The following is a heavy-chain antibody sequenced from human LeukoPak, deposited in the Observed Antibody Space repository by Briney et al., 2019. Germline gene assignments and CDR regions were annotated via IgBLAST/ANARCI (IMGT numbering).Heavy chain of an antibody. V-gene: IGHV1-18*01. D-gene: IGHD4-17*01. CDR2: ISTYDGNT. J-gene: IGHJ4*02. CDR1: GYIFTGYG. Sequence: ASVKVSCKASGYIFTGYGITWGRQAPGQGLEWVGWISTYDGNTNYAQKFSGRVTMTMDTSTTTSYMELKSLRSDDTAVYYCARSRDPYGDYSRARPRSYFDYWGQGTLLTASS. CDR3: ARSRDPYGDYSRARPRSYFDY.